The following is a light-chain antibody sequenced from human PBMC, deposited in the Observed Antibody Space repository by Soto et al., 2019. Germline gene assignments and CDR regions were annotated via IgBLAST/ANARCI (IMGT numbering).Light chain of an antibody. CDR2: GAS. Sequence: EIVMTQSPATLSVSPGERVILSCRASQSIRSNVAWYQQRPGQAPRLLIYGASVRATGVPDRFSGSGSGTDFTLTISRLQSEDFAVYYCQQYHTWPLTFGGGTKVDIK. CDR1: QSIRSN. V-gene: IGKV3-15*01. CDR3: QQYHTWPLT. J-gene: IGKJ4*01.